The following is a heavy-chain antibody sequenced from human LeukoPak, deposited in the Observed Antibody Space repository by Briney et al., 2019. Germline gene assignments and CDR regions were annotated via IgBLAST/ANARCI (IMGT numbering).Heavy chain of an antibody. CDR3: AKRGPYYYGSGSYYKGAQYYFDS. CDR2: INHSGSI. Sequence: SETLSLTCTVSGDSFSSRTYYWGWIRQPPGKGLEWIGEINHSGSINYNPSLKSRVTISVDTSKNQFSLKLSSVTAADTAVYYCAKRGPYYYGSGSYYKGAQYYFDSWGQGPLVTVSS. D-gene: IGHD3-10*01. J-gene: IGHJ4*02. CDR1: GDSFSSRTYY. V-gene: IGHV4-39*07.